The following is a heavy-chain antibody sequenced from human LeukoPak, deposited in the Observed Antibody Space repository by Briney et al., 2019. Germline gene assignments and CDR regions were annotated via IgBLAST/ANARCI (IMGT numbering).Heavy chain of an antibody. J-gene: IGHJ4*02. CDR1: GFTFSNYW. V-gene: IGHV3-7*04. CDR3: ARDLDY. Sequence: GGSLRLSCEASGFTFSNYWMDWVRQAPGRGLEWVANIKPDGSDKYYGDFVKGRFIISRDNAKSSLYLQMNSLRAEDTAVYYCARDLDYWGQGTLVTVSS. CDR2: IKPDGSDK.